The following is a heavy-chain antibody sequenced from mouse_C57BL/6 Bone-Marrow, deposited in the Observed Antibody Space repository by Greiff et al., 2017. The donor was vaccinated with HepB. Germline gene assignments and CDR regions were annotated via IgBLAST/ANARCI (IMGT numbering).Heavy chain of an antibody. CDR2: IRNKANGYTT. Sequence: EVKLVESGGGLVQPGGSLSLSCAASGFTFTDYYMSWVRQPPGKALEWLGFIRNKANGYTTEYSASVKGRFTISRDNSQSILYLQMNALRADDSGTYYCARSRYDGYPAWFAYWGQGTLGTVSA. CDR3: ARSRYDGYPAWFAY. J-gene: IGHJ3*01. CDR1: GFTFTDYY. V-gene: IGHV7-3*01. D-gene: IGHD2-3*01.